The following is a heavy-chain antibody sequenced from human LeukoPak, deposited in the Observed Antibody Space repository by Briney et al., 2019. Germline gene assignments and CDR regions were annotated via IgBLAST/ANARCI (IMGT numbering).Heavy chain of an antibody. CDR3: ARSILFDY. CDR1: GFTFSDYS. V-gene: IGHV3-48*02. Sequence: GGSLRLSCAASGFTFSDYSMNWVRQAPGKGLEWVSYIRSSSSTIYYADSVKGRFTISRDNAKNSLYLQMNSLRDDDTAVYYCARSILFDYWGQGTLVTVSS. J-gene: IGHJ4*02. CDR2: IRSSSSTI.